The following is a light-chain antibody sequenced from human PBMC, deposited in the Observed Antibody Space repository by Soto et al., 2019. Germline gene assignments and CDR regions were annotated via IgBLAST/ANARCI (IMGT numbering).Light chain of an antibody. CDR2: KAS. J-gene: IGKJ4*01. CDR3: XXXKSSPLT. CDR1: QSISTW. Sequence: DIQMTQSPSTLSASVGDRVTITCRASQSISTWLAWFQQKPGKAPNLLIYKASSLESGVPSRFSGSGSGTEFTLTISTLQPDXXXXXXXXXXKSSPLTFGGGTKVEIK. V-gene: IGKV1-5*03.